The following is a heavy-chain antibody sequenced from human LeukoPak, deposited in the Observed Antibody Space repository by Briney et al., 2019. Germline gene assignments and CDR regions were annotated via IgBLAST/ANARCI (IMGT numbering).Heavy chain of an antibody. D-gene: IGHD2-8*02. CDR1: GYTFSSYW. CDR2: IYPGDSDT. V-gene: IGHV5-51*01. J-gene: IGHJ4*02. CDR3: ARRCCTGGTLDY. Sequence: GESPKISCKGSGYTFSSYWIAWVRQMPGKGLEWMGIIYPGDSDTRYSPSFQGQVTISADKSISTAYLQWSSLQASDTAIYYCARRCCTGGTLDYWGQGTLVTVSS.